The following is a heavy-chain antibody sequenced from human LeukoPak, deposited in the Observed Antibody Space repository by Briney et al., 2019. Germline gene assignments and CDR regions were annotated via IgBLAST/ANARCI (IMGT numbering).Heavy chain of an antibody. CDR2: VSYTRIAT. J-gene: IGHJ3*02. D-gene: IGHD5-18*01. CDR1: GFTFSSFA. V-gene: IGHV3-23*05. Sequence: GGSLRLSCAASGFTFSSFALSGVRQTPGKGLECVSGVSYTRIATYYADSVRGRFTISRDDSQNILYLQMNGLRAEDTAVYFCAKAFREFGTSSSYSSFDTWGQGTMVTVSS. CDR3: AKAFREFGTSSSYSSFDT.